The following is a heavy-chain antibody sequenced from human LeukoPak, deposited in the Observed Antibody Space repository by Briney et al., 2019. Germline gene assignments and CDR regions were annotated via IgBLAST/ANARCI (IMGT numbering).Heavy chain of an antibody. Sequence: SETLSLTCTVSDGSISSYYWSWIRQPPGKGLEWIGYIYYTGSTNYNPSLKSRVTISVDTSKNQFSLKLSSVTAADTAVYYCARRNGYYDGFDYWGQGTLVTVSS. D-gene: IGHD3-3*01. J-gene: IGHJ4*02. CDR1: DGSISSYY. V-gene: IGHV4-59*01. CDR2: IYYTGST. CDR3: ARRNGYYDGFDY.